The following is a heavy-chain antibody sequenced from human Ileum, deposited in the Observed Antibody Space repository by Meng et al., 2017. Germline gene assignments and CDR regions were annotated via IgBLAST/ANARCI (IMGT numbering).Heavy chain of an antibody. D-gene: IGHD1-26*01. J-gene: IGHJ5*02. V-gene: IGHV4-30-4*01. CDR3: AASLDGNRFDP. CDR2: IFDTGPP. Sequence: VQLQESGPGLVKSSQTLSLTCTVSGGSISSGDYYWSWIRQPPGKGLEWIGYIFDTGPPSYSPPLRSRLSISMDTSKNQFSLRLTSVSAADTAVYYCAASLDGNRFDPWGQEPWSPSPQ. CDR1: GGSISSGDYY.